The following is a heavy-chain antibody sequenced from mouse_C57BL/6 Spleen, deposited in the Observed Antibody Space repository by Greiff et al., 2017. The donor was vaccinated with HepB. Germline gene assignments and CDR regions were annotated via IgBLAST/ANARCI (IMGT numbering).Heavy chain of an antibody. Sequence: EVQVVESGGGLVKPGGSLKLSCAASGFTFSDYGMHWVRQAPEKGLEWVAYISSGSSTIYYADTVKGRFTISRDNAKNTLFLQMTSLRSEDTAMYYCARLNWDDYAMDYWGQGTSVTVSS. D-gene: IGHD4-1*01. CDR3: ARLNWDDYAMDY. J-gene: IGHJ4*01. CDR2: ISSGSSTI. CDR1: GFTFSDYG. V-gene: IGHV5-17*01.